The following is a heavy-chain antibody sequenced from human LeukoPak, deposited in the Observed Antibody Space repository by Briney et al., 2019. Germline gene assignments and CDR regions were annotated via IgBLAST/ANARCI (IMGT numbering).Heavy chain of an antibody. J-gene: IGHJ4*02. CDR3: ARAYGDGDY. V-gene: IGHV1-46*01. CDR1: GYTFTSYY. Sequence: ASVKVSCKASGYTFTSYYMHWVRQAPGQGLEWMGIINPSGGSTSYAQKFQGRVTMTRDTSISTAYMELSRLRSDDTAVYYCARAYGDGDYWGQGTLVTVSS. CDR2: INPSGGST. D-gene: IGHD4-17*01.